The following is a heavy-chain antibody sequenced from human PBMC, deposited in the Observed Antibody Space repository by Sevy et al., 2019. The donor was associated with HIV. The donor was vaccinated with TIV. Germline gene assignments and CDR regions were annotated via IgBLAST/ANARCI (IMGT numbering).Heavy chain of an antibody. D-gene: IGHD3-3*01. CDR1: GGSVSSGSYY. V-gene: IGHV4-61*01. J-gene: IGHJ6*02. Sequence: SETLSLTCTVSGGSVSSGSYYWSWIRQPPGKGLEWIGYIYYSGSTNYNPSLKSRVTISVDTSKNQFSLKLSSVTAADTAVYYCASRESYDFWSGYGNYGMDVWGQGTMVTVSS. CDR3: ASRESYDFWSGYGNYGMDV. CDR2: IYYSGST.